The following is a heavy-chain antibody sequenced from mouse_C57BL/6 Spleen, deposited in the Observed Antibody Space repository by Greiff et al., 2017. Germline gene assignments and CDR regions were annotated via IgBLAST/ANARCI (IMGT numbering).Heavy chain of an antibody. J-gene: IGHJ3*01. CDR2: IDPSDSYP. V-gene: IGHV1-69*01. D-gene: IGHD1-1*01. Sequence: QVQLQQPGAELVMPGASVKLSCKASGYTFTSYWMHWVKQRPGQGLEWIGEIDPSDSYPNYNQKFKGKSTLTVDKSSSTAYMQLSSLTSEDTAVYYWARSSLYDYGSREIAYWGQGTLVTVSA. CDR3: ARSSLYDYGSREIAY. CDR1: GYTFTSYW.